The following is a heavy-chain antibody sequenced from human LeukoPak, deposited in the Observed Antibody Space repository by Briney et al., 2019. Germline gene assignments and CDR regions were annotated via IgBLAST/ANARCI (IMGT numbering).Heavy chain of an antibody. V-gene: IGHV1-2*02. CDR3: ARWKLSSFANYYYYMDV. Sequence: ASVKVSCKASGYTFTGYYMHWVRQPPGQGLEWMGWINPNSGGTNYAQKFQGRVTMTRDTSISTAYMELSRLRSDDTAVYYCARWKLSSFANYYYYMDVWGKGTTVTVSS. CDR2: INPNSGGT. J-gene: IGHJ6*03. D-gene: IGHD2-21*01. CDR1: GYTFTGYY.